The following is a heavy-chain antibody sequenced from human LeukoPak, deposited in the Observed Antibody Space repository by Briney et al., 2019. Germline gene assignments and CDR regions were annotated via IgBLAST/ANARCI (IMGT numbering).Heavy chain of an antibody. CDR3: ARGGLRRSIPPDNAFDI. J-gene: IGHJ3*02. V-gene: IGHV1-2*02. CDR2: INPNSGGT. Sequence: APVKVSCKASGYTFTSYYMHWVRQAPGQGREWMGWINPNSGGTNYAQKFQGRVTMTRDTSISAAYMELSRLRSDDTAVYYCARGGLRRSIPPDNAFDIWGQGTMVTVSS. CDR1: GYTFTSYY. D-gene: IGHD2-2*02.